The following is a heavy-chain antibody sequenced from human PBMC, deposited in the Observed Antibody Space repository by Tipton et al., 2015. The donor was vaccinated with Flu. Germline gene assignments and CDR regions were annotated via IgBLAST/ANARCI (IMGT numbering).Heavy chain of an antibody. Sequence: LRLSCAVSGGSISSGGYSWSWTRQPPGKGLEWIGYIYHSGSTYYNPSLKSRVTISVDRSKNQFSLKLSSVTAADTAVYYCARALWIEGYFDYWGQGTLVTVSS. CDR2: IYHSGST. V-gene: IGHV4-30-2*01. J-gene: IGHJ4*02. D-gene: IGHD3-3*01. CDR3: ARALWIEGYFDY. CDR1: GGSISSGGYS.